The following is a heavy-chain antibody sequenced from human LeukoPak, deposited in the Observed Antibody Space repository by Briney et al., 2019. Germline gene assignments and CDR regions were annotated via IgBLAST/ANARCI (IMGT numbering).Heavy chain of an antibody. CDR2: ISWNSGSI. J-gene: IGHJ4*02. Sequence: GGSLRLSCAASGFTFDDYAMHWVRQAPGKGLEWVSGISWNSGSIGYADSVKGRFTISRDNAKNSLYLQMNSLRAEDTALYYCAKSSVPGIYYLDLRGQGTLVTVSS. CDR3: AKSSVPGIYYLDL. CDR1: GFTFDDYA. V-gene: IGHV3-9*01.